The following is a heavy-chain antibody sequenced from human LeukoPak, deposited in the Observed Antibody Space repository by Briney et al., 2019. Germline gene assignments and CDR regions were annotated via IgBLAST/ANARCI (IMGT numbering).Heavy chain of an antibody. D-gene: IGHD1-7*01. J-gene: IGHJ4*02. CDR3: ARDYWWNYDY. Sequence: GGSLLLSCAASGFTFISYWMHWVRQAPGKGLVWVSRINSDGSSTSYADSVKGRFTISRDNSKNTIYLQMDSLRAEDTAIYYCARDYWWNYDYWGQGTLVTVSS. V-gene: IGHV3-74*01. CDR1: GFTFISYW. CDR2: INSDGSST.